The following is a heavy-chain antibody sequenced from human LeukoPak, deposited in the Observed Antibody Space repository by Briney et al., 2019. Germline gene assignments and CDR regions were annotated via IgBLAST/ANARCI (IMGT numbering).Heavy chain of an antibody. CDR1: GYTFRSYG. V-gene: IGHV1-18*04. D-gene: IGHD6-19*01. J-gene: IGHJ5*02. Sequence: ASVKVSCKASGYTFRSYGINWVRQAPGQGLQWMGWISAYNGDTKSAQDYQGRLSVTSDTSAHTVYLELRNLTSADTAIYCCARDDSSGLGLDWFDPWGQGTLVTVSP. CDR2: ISAYNGDT. CDR3: ARDDSSGLGLDWFDP.